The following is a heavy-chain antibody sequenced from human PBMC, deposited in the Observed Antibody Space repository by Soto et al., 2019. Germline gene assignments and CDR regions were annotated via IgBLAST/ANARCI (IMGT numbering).Heavy chain of an antibody. V-gene: IGHV1-8*01. CDR3: VWGIAVAGYFDY. CDR2: MNPNSGNT. CDR1: GYTFTSYD. D-gene: IGHD6-19*01. Sequence: ASVKVSCKASGYTFTSYDINWVRQATGQGLEWMGWMNPNSGNTGYAQKFQGRVTMTRNTSISTAYMELSSLRSEDTAVYYCVWGIAVAGYFDYWGQGTLVTVSS. J-gene: IGHJ4*02.